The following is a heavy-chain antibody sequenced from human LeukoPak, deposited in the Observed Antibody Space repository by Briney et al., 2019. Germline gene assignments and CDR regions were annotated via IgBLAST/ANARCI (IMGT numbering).Heavy chain of an antibody. Sequence: ASVKVSCKASGYTFTGYYVQWVRQAPGQGLEWMGWINPDSGGTNYPQKFQGRVTMTRDASISTAYMELSRLTSDDTAVYYCAKDRGPEWWGSFDYWGQGTLVTVSS. CDR2: INPDSGGT. J-gene: IGHJ4*02. CDR1: GYTFTGYY. CDR3: AKDRGPEWWGSFDY. D-gene: IGHD3-16*01. V-gene: IGHV1-2*02.